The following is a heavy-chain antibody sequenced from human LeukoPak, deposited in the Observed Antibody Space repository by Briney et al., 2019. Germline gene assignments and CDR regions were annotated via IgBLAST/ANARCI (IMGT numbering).Heavy chain of an antibody. CDR2: IRSKANSYAT. CDR1: GFTFSGTA. CDR3: TALGRAAAGTDY. Sequence: GGCLRLSCAASGFTFSGTAMHWVRQASGKGLEWVGRIRSKANSYATAYAASVEGRFTISRDDSKNTAYLQMNSLKTEDTAVYYCTALGRAAAGTDYWGQGTLVTVSS. J-gene: IGHJ4*02. V-gene: IGHV3-73*01. D-gene: IGHD6-13*01.